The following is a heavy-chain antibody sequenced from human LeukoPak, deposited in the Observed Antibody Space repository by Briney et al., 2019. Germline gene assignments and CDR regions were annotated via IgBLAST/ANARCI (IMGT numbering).Heavy chain of an antibody. CDR1: GFTFSTYW. Sequence: GGSLRLSCAASGFTFSTYWMSWVRQAPGEGLEWVANIKQDGSEKYHVDSVKGRFTISRDNAKNSLYLQMNSLRAEDTAVYYCARGSGYYLGHFDYWGQGTLVTVSS. CDR3: ARGSGYYLGHFDY. V-gene: IGHV3-7*01. J-gene: IGHJ4*02. CDR2: IKQDGSEK. D-gene: IGHD3-22*01.